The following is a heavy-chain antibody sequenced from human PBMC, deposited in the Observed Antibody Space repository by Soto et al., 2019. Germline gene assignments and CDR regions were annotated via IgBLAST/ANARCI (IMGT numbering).Heavy chain of an antibody. J-gene: IGHJ3*02. CDR2: IYYSGST. V-gene: IGHV4-59*08. D-gene: IGHD3-16*01. Sequence: SETLSLTCTVSGGSISSYYWSWIRQPPGKGLEWIGYIYYSGSTNYNPSLKSRVTISVDTSKNQFSLKLSSVTAADTAVYYCARLQDPYYDIPWDIWGQGTMVTVSS. CDR1: GGSISSYY. CDR3: ARLQDPYYDIPWDI.